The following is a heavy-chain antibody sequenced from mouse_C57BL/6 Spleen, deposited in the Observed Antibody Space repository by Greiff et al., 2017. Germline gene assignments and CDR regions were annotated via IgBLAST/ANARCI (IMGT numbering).Heavy chain of an antibody. Sequence: VQLQQPGAELVRPGTSVKLSCKASGYTFTSYWMHWVKQRPGQGLEWIGVIDPSDSYTNYNQKFKGKATLTVDTSSSTAYMQLSSLTSEDSAVYYCARWYYGSSYWGQGTTLTVSS. D-gene: IGHD1-1*01. CDR3: ARWYYGSSY. V-gene: IGHV1-59*01. CDR2: IDPSDSYT. J-gene: IGHJ2*01. CDR1: GYTFTSYW.